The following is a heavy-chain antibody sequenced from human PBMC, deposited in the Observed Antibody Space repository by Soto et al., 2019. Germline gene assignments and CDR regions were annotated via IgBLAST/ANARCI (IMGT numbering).Heavy chain of an antibody. J-gene: IGHJ4*02. V-gene: IGHV4-34*01. CDR1: GGSFSGYY. CDR2: INHSGST. Sequence: QVQLQQWGAGLLEPSETLSLTCAVYGGSFSGYYWSWIRQPPEKGLEWIGEINHSGSTSYNPSLKSRVTISVDASKNQFSLKLSSVTAADTAVYFCARGGVGPRLDYWGQGTLVTVSS. D-gene: IGHD1-26*01. CDR3: ARGGVGPRLDY.